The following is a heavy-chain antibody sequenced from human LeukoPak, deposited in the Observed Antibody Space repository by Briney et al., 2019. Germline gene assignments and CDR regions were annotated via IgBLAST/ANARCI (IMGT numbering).Heavy chain of an antibody. CDR1: ESTFTRYD. V-gene: IGHV1-2*02. CDR2: INPDSGGT. D-gene: IGHD1-26*01. J-gene: IGHJ4*02. Sequence: APVRVSCTASESTFTRYDMNWVRQAPGQGPEWMEWINPDSGGTSYTQKFQTRVAMTRDTSISTAYMEMSRLRSDDTAVYYCAPSGRTIDDFHMWYFYYWGQGTLVSASS. CDR3: APSGRTIDDFHMWYFYY.